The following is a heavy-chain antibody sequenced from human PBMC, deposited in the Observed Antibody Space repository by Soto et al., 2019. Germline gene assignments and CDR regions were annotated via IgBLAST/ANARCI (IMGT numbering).Heavy chain of an antibody. CDR1: GYTFTSYG. D-gene: IGHD1-1*01. Sequence: QVHLVQSGAEVKKPGASVKVSCNASGYTFTSYGITWVRQAPGQGLEWMGWISAHNGNTDYAQKLQGRVIVTRDTSTSTAYMELRSLISDDTVVYYCARGRYGDYWGQGALVTVSS. J-gene: IGHJ4*02. CDR2: ISAHNGNT. V-gene: IGHV1-18*01. CDR3: ARGRYGDY.